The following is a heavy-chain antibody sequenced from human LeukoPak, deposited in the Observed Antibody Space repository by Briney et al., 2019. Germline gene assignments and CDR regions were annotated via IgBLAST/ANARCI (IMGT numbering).Heavy chain of an antibody. D-gene: IGHD6-19*01. CDR3: AKDMGYNTGWTRGDY. Sequence: GGSLRLSCAASGFTFSSYGMHWVRQAPGKGLDWVAFIRYDESNQYYADSVKGRFTISRDSSKNTLYLQMDSLRGDDTAVYYCAKDMGYNTGWTRGDYWGQGTLVTVSS. CDR2: IRYDESNQ. V-gene: IGHV3-30*02. CDR1: GFTFSSYG. J-gene: IGHJ4*02.